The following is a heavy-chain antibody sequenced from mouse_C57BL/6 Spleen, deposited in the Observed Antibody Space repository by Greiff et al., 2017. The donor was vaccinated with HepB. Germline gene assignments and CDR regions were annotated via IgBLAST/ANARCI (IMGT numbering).Heavy chain of an antibody. CDR3: ATSGGYFDY. J-gene: IGHJ2*01. CDR1: GFTFSDYG. Sequence: DVKLVESGGGLVKPGRSLKLSCAASGFTFSDYGMHWVRQAPEKGLEWVAYISSGSSTIYYADTVKGRFTISRDNAKNTLFLQMTSLRSEDTAMYYCATSGGYFDYWGQGTTLTVSS. V-gene: IGHV5-17*01. CDR2: ISSGSSTI.